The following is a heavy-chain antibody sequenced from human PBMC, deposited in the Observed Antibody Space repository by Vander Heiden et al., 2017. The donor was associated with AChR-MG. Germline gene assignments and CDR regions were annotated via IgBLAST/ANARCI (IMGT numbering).Heavy chain of an antibody. Sequence: QVQLQESGPGLVKPPETLSPTGTVAGGSVSSGHWGWIRQVPGGGVEWIGCLYFSGGTNYKPSLKGRVSISRDTSKSQFSLRLTSMTAADTAIYYCARAMKKVVSSTGGRGWFDPWGQGTLVTVSS. CDR1: GGSVSSGH. D-gene: IGHD2-15*01. J-gene: IGHJ5*02. CDR3: ARAMKKVVSSTGGRGWFDP. V-gene: IGHV4-59*02. CDR2: LYFSGGT.